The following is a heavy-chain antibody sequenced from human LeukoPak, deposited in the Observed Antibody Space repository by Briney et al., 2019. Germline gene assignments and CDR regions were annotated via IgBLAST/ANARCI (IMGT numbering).Heavy chain of an antibody. V-gene: IGHV4-59*01. CDR2: IYYTGRT. D-gene: IGHD3-10*01. J-gene: IGHJ6*02. CDR1: GASISNYY. Sequence: SETLSLTCTVSGASISNYYWSWIRQPPGKGLEWIGYIYYTGRTNFNPSLKSRVTMSVDTSKNQLSLKLSSVTAADTAVYYCARDIGSGPVDVWGQGTTVTVFS. CDR3: ARDIGSGPVDV.